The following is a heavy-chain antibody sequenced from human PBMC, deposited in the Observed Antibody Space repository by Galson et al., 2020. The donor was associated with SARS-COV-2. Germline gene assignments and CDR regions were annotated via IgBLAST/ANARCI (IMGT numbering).Heavy chain of an antibody. Sequence: GGSLRLSCAASGFTFSSYDMHWVRQATGKGLEWVSAIGTAGDTYYPGSVKGRFTISRENAKNSLYLQMNSLRAGDTAVYYCARGAVATMGYYYYYYMDVWGKGTTVTVSS. V-gene: IGHV3-13*01. D-gene: IGHD5-12*01. CDR2: IGTAGDT. CDR1: GFTFSSYD. CDR3: ARGAVATMGYYYYYYMDV. J-gene: IGHJ6*03.